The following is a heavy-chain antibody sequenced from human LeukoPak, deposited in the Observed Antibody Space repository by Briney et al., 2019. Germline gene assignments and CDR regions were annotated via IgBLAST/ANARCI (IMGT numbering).Heavy chain of an antibody. CDR1: GYTFTGYY. V-gene: IGHV1-2*02. CDR3: ARGYGSAANWFDP. CDR2: INPNSGGT. J-gene: IGHJ5*02. D-gene: IGHD3-10*01. Sequence: ASVKVSCKASGYTFTGYYMHWVRQAPGQGLEWMGWINPNSGGTNYAQKFQGRVTMTRDTSISTAYMELSRLRSDDTAVYYCARGYGSAANWFDPWGQGTLVTVSS.